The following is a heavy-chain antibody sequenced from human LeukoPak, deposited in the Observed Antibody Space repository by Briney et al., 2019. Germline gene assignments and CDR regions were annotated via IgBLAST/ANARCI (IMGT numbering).Heavy chain of an antibody. CDR1: GGSISSSTYY. V-gene: IGHV4-39*01. J-gene: IGHJ4*02. CDR3: ARHPISGSHSYFDY. CDR2: IYYSGST. D-gene: IGHD1-26*01. Sequence: SETLSLTCTVSGGSISSSTYYWGWIRQPPGKGLEWIGSIYYSGSTYYTPSLKSRVTISVDTYQNQFSLRRSSVTAADTAVYYCARHPISGSHSYFDYWGQGTLVTVST.